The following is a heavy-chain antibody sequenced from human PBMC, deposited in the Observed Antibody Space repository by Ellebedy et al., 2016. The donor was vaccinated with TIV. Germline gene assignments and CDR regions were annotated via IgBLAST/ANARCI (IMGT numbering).Heavy chain of an antibody. CDR2: IISNPYYK. CDR3: ATQIRISPQY. Sequence: PGGSLRLSCAASGFAFKNCRMNWVRQGPGKGLEWVSSIISNPYYKHYSEAVKGRFTISRDNAKNTLYLQMNSLRNEDTALYYCATQIRISPQYWGQGTLVTVSS. J-gene: IGHJ4*02. V-gene: IGHV3-21*01. D-gene: IGHD2-15*01. CDR1: GFAFKNCR.